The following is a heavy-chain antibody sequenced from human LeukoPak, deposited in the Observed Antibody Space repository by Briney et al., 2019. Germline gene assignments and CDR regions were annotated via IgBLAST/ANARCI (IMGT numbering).Heavy chain of an antibody. CDR1: GFTFSSYA. CDR3: ARDNRQDGYNYDYFDY. Sequence: GGSLRLSCAASGFTFSSYAMHWVRQAPGKGLEWVAVISYDGSNKYYADPVKGRFTISRDNSKNTLYLQMNSLRAGDTAVYYCARDNRQDGYNYDYFDYWGQGTLVTVSS. CDR2: ISYDGSNK. J-gene: IGHJ4*02. D-gene: IGHD5-24*01. V-gene: IGHV3-30-3*01.